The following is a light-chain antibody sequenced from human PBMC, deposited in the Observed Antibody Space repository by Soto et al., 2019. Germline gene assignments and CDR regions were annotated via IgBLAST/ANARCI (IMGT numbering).Light chain of an antibody. J-gene: IGKJ1*01. Sequence: DIQMTQSPSSLSASLGDRVTITCRASRTIDNYLNWYQQKPGRAPELLVYATSSLQSGVPSRFSGSGSGTEFTLTISSLQPDDFATYYCQHYNSYSEAFGQGTKVDIK. CDR2: ATS. V-gene: IGKV1-5*01. CDR3: QHYNSYSEA. CDR1: RTIDNY.